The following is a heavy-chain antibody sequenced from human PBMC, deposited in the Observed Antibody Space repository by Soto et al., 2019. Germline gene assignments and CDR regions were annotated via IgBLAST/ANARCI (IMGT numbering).Heavy chain of an antibody. D-gene: IGHD7-27*01. CDR2: IYPGDSDT. CDR1: GYSFTSYW. CDR3: ARRPGDFRPTDGWFDP. Sequence: PGESLKISCKGSGYSFTSYWIGWVRQMPGKGLEWMGIIYPGDSDTRYSPSFQGQVTISADKSISTAYLQWSSLKASDTAMYYCARRPGDFRPTDGWFDPWGQGTLVTVSS. J-gene: IGHJ5*02. V-gene: IGHV5-51*01.